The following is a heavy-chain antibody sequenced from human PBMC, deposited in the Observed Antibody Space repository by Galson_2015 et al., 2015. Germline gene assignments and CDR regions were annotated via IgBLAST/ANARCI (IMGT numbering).Heavy chain of an antibody. Sequence: SVKVSCKASGYTFTKYYIHWVRQAPGQGLEWMGVIDPSGASTTDAQKFQGRVIMTRDTSTRTVFMELSSLRSADTAVYYCVRDWELAYWGQGTLVTVSS. J-gene: IGHJ4*02. CDR2: IDPSGAST. CDR3: VRDWELAY. D-gene: IGHD1-1*01. CDR1: GYTFTKYY. V-gene: IGHV1-46*01.